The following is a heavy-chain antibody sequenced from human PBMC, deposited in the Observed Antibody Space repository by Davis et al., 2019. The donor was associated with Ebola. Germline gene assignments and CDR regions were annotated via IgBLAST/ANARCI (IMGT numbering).Heavy chain of an antibody. CDR2: ISASEGHT. D-gene: IGHD2-15*01. J-gene: IGHJ4*02. CDR1: GFTCSNYD. CDR3: ARYCHYTDCSYFDC. Sequence: PGGSLRLSCAASGFTCSNYDMSWVRHVPGKGLEWVSTISASEGHTHYSDSVRGRFTISRDNSKNTLYLQMNSLRAEDTATYYCARYCHYTDCSYFDCWGQGTMVAVSS. V-gene: IGHV3-23*01.